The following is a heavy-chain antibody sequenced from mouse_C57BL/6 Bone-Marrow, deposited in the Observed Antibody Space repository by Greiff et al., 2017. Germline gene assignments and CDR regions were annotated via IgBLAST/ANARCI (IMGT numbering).Heavy chain of an antibody. CDR1: GFNIKDDY. Sequence: VQLQQSGAELVRPGASVKLSCTASGFNIKDDYMHWVKQRPEQGLEWIGWIDPENGDTEYASKFQGKATITADTSSNTAYLQLSSLTSEDTAVYYWTTLIYYGNPWFAYWGQGTLVTVSA. CDR3: TTLIYYGNPWFAY. J-gene: IGHJ3*01. D-gene: IGHD2-1*01. V-gene: IGHV14-4*01. CDR2: IDPENGDT.